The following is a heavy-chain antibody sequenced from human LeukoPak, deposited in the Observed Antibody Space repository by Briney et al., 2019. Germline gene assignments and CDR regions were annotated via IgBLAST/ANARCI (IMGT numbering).Heavy chain of an antibody. V-gene: IGHV4-61*01. J-gene: IGHJ6*02. Sequence: SETLSLTCTVSGDSVSSDTSYWSWIRQPPGKGLEWIGYIGYSGSTDYNPSLKSRVSISLGRSKNQISLKLTSVTAADTAVYYCARFYGFGELFSYGMDVWGQGTTVTVSS. CDR1: GDSVSSDTSY. CDR2: IGYSGST. CDR3: ARFYGFGELFSYGMDV. D-gene: IGHD3-10*01.